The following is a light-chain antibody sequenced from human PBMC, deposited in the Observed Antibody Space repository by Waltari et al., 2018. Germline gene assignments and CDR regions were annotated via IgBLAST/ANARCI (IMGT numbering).Light chain of an antibody. CDR2: WAS. Sequence: DIVMTQSPDSLAVSLGERASIHCKSSQNIFYSSNNKNYLAWYQQKPGQPPKLLIYWASTRESGVPARFSGSWSGTDFTLTISSLQAEDVAIYYCQQYFSTPYSFGQGTKLEI. CDR3: QQYFSTPYS. V-gene: IGKV4-1*01. CDR1: QNIFYSSNNKNY. J-gene: IGKJ2*03.